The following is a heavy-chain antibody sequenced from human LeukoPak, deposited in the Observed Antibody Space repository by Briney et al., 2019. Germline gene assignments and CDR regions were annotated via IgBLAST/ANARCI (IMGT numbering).Heavy chain of an antibody. V-gene: IGHV4-59*01. CDR1: GVSISSYY. CDR3: ARDLPYSSSLDY. CDR2: IYYSGST. Sequence: SETLSLTCTVSGVSISSYYWSWIRQPPGKGLEWIGYIYYSGSTNYNPSLKSRVTISVDTSKNQFSLKLSSVTAADTAVYYCARDLPYSSSLDYWGQGTLVTVSS. D-gene: IGHD6-13*01. J-gene: IGHJ4*02.